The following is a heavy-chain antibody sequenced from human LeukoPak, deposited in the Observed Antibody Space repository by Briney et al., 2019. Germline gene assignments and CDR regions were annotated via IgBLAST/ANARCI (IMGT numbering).Heavy chain of an antibody. CDR1: GFTFSSYG. V-gene: IGHV3-48*01. CDR2: ISSSSSTI. CDR3: ARGSTYYDSSGQVPFDY. D-gene: IGHD3-22*01. J-gene: IGHJ4*02. Sequence: GGSLRLSCAASGFTFSSYGMHWVRQAPGKGLEWVSYISSSSSTIYYADSVKGRFTISRDNAKNSLYLQMNSLRAEDTAVYYCARGSTYYDSSGQVPFDYWGQGTLVTVSS.